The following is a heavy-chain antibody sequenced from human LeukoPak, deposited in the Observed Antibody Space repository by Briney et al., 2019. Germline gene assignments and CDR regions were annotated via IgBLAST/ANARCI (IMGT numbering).Heavy chain of an antibody. V-gene: IGHV3-30*02. CDR3: AQGRPGYDFGFDY. J-gene: IGHJ4*02. Sequence: GGSLRLSCAASGFTFSSYGMHWVRQAPGKGLEWVAFIRYDGSNKYYADSVKGRFTISRDSSKNTLYLQMNSLRAEDTAVYCCAQGRPGYDFGFDYWGQGTLVTVSS. D-gene: IGHD3-3*01. CDR1: GFTFSSYG. CDR2: IRYDGSNK.